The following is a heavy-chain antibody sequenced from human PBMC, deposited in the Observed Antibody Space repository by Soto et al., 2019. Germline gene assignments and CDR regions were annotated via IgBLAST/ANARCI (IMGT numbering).Heavy chain of an antibody. CDR3: AKDTTYGDYVRWFDS. V-gene: IGHV3-23*01. CDR2: ITASGGRT. D-gene: IGHD4-17*01. Sequence: DVHLLASGGGLVQPGGSLRLSCTASGFTFSSYAMTWVRQAPGRGLEGVSGITASGGRTYNADSVKGRFTISRSNSKCALYLQLNSLRAENTAVYFCAKDTTYGDYVRWFDSWGQETLVTVSS. CDR1: GFTFSSYA. J-gene: IGHJ5*01.